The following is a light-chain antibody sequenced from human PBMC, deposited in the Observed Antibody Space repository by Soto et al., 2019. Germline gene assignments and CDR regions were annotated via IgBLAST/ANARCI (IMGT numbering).Light chain of an antibody. Sequence: DIQMTQSPSSLSASVGDRVSVTCRASQSISTFLNWYQQRPGEAPKLLIYAASSLQSGVPSRFSGSGSGADFTITIGSLQPEDFATYYCLQSYTTPRTFGQGTKVEVK. CDR2: AAS. CDR3: LQSYTTPRT. CDR1: QSISTF. V-gene: IGKV1-39*01. J-gene: IGKJ1*01.